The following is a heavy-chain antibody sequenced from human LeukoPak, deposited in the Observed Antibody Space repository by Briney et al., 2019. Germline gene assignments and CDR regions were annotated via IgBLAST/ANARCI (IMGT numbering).Heavy chain of an antibody. CDR2: NNERGDLT. D-gene: IGHD2-21*01. J-gene: IGHJ4*02. V-gene: IGHV3-23*01. CDR3: ARGDHISPGRVLDY. Sequence: GGSLSLFCVASGFTHNKYPKSWVRQARGNGLELVTANNERGDLTKYADSVKGRFTISRDNSKNTLYRQMSSLRVEDTAEYYCARGDHISPGRVLDYWGRGTLVTVSS. CDR1: GFTHNKYP.